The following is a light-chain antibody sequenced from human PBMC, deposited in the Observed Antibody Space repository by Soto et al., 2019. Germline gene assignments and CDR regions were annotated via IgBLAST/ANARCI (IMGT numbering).Light chain of an antibody. V-gene: IGLV1-40*01. CDR3: QSYDSSLSAVV. CDR2: GNN. CDR1: SSNIGAPFD. Sequence: QSALTQPPSVSGAPGQRVTISCTGSSSNIGAPFDVHWYQQLPGTAPKLLIYGNNNRPSGVPDRFSGSKSGTSASLAITGLQADDEVIYYCQSYDSSLSAVVFGGGTKLTVL. J-gene: IGLJ2*01.